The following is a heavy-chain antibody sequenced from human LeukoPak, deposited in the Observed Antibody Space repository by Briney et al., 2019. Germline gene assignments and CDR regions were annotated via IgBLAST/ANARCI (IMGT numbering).Heavy chain of an antibody. CDR3: AKDVQWSSRSEYFQH. J-gene: IGHJ1*01. V-gene: IGHV3-30*02. Sequence: GGFLRLSCAASGFTFSSYGMHWVRQAPGKGLEWVAFIRYDGSNKYYADSVKGRFTISRDNSKNTLYLQMNSLRAEDTAVYYCAKDVQWSSRSEYFQHWGQGTLVTVSS. CDR2: IRYDGSNK. D-gene: IGHD1-26*01. CDR1: GFTFSSYG.